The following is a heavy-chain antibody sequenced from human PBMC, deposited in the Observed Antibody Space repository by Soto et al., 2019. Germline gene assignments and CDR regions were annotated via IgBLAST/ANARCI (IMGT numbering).Heavy chain of an antibody. CDR3: ARLSPLILAGTSYYHSMDV. D-gene: IGHD6-13*01. CDR1: DDSITRYY. Sequence: PSETLSLTCTVSDDSITRYYWSWIRRPPGKGLEWIGYTHYSGSTNYNPSLMSRLTMSVDTSKNQFSLNLRSVTAADTAVYYCARLSPLILAGTSYYHSMDVWGQGAPVTVSS. V-gene: IGHV4-59*12. J-gene: IGHJ6*02. CDR2: THYSGST.